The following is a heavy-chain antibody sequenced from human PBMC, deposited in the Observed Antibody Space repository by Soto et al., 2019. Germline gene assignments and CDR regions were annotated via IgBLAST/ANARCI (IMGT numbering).Heavy chain of an antibody. CDR2: IHLESRKT. V-gene: IGHV1-8*01. CDR1: GDTFSDYD. Sequence: GFSVKVSRKASGDTFSDYDINRVRQAPGQGLEWMGWIHLESRKTSFAQKFQGRLTMTGDTSIDTAYMDLTSLTSEATAVYYCAITPGWFAGKAVWGQGTTVTVSS. J-gene: IGHJ6*02. CDR3: AITPGWFAGKAV. D-gene: IGHD6-19*01.